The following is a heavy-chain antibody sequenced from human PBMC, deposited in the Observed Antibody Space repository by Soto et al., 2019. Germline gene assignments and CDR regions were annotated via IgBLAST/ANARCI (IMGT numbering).Heavy chain of an antibody. J-gene: IGHJ3*02. D-gene: IGHD2-2*01. V-gene: IGHV1-69*02. CDR1: GGTFSSYT. Sequence: QVQLVQSGAEVKKPGSSVKVSCKASGGTFSSYTISWVRQAPGQGLEWMGRIIPILGIANYAQKFQGRVTITGDKSTSTAYIELSSLRSEDTAVYYCASEGGVQAAMRSDDAFDIWGQGTMVTVSS. CDR3: ASEGGVQAAMRSDDAFDI. CDR2: IIPILGIA.